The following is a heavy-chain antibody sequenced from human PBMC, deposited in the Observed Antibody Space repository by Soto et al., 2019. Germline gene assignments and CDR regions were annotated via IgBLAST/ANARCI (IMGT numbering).Heavy chain of an antibody. CDR1: GYTFTSYA. V-gene: IGHV1-3*01. CDR2: INAGNGNT. CDR3: ARGYMTTVTTQVNY. Sequence: GASVKVSCKASGYTFTSYAMHWVRQAPGQRLEWMGWINAGNGNTKYSQKLQGRVTITRDTSASTAYMEMSSLRSEDTAVYYCARGYMTTVTTQVNYWGQGTLVTVSS. J-gene: IGHJ4*02. D-gene: IGHD4-17*01.